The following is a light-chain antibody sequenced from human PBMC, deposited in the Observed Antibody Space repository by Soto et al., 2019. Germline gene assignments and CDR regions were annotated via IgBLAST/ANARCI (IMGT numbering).Light chain of an antibody. CDR3: QQSYSIPFT. V-gene: IGKV1-39*01. CDR2: AAS. Sequence: DIQMTQSPSSLSASVGDRVTITCRASQSISSYLNWYQQKPEKAPKLLIYAASSLQSGVPSRFSGSGSGTDFTLTISSLQPEDFASYYCQQSYSIPFTFGPGTKVDIK. CDR1: QSISSY. J-gene: IGKJ3*01.